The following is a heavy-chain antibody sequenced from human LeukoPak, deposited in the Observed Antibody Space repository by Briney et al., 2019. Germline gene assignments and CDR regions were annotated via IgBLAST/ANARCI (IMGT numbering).Heavy chain of an antibody. V-gene: IGHV3-48*04. CDR3: ARDRGLPTGHAFDI. Sequence: PGGSLRLSCAASGFTFGIYAMNWVRQAPGKGLEWVSYIGPSGSNIYYADSVKGRFTISRDNAKNSLYLQMNSLRAEDTAVYYCARDRGLPTGHAFDIWGQGTMVTVSS. CDR1: GFTFGIYA. J-gene: IGHJ3*02. D-gene: IGHD3-10*01. CDR2: IGPSGSNI.